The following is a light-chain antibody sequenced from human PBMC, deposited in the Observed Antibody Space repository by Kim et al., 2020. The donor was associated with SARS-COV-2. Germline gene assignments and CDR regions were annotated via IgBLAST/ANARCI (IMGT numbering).Light chain of an antibody. CDR3: QQYGTSPLLT. CDR1: QSVRDNY. Sequence: PGERATRACRASQSVRDNYLAWYQQRPGQAPRLLLYGASSRATDIPDRFTGTGSGTDFILTITRLEPEDFAVYYCQQYGTSPLLTFGGGTKVEIK. J-gene: IGKJ4*01. V-gene: IGKV3-20*01. CDR2: GAS.